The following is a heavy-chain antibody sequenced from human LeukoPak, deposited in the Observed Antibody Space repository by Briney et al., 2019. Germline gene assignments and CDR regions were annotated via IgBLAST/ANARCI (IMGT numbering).Heavy chain of an antibody. J-gene: IGHJ4*02. Sequence: GGSLRLSCAASGFTFSSYAMSWVRQAPGKGLEWVANIKEDGSEKHYVDSVKGRFTISRDNAKNSLYLQSLFLQMNSLRAEDTAVYYCARALYSSFDYWGQGTLVTVSS. D-gene: IGHD6-13*01. CDR3: ARALYSSFDY. CDR2: IKEDGSEK. CDR1: GFTFSSYA. V-gene: IGHV3-7*01.